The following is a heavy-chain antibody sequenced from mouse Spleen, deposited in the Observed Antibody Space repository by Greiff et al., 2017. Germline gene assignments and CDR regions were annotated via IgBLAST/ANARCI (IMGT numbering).Heavy chain of an antibody. CDR1: GYTFTDYN. D-gene: IGHD4-1*01. CDR2: INPNNGGT. J-gene: IGHJ3*01. Sequence: VQLQQSGPELVKPGASVKIPCKASGYTFTDYNMDWVKQSHGKSLEWIGDINPNNGGTIYNQKFKGKATLTVDKSSSTAYMELRSLTSEDTAVYYCARSDWDRFAYWGQGTLVTVSA. V-gene: IGHV1-18*01. CDR3: ARSDWDRFAY.